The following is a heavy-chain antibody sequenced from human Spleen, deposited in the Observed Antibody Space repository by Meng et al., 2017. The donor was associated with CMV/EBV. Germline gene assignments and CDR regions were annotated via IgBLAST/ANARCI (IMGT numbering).Heavy chain of an antibody. D-gene: IGHD3-10*01. Sequence: LSCAASGFTFSDSGMSWVRQAPGEGLEWVSSISSSSSYIYYADSVKGRFTISRDNAKNSLYLQMNSLRAEDTAVYYCARDGGLYYFDYWGQGTLVTVSS. V-gene: IGHV3-21*01. CDR1: GFTFSDSG. J-gene: IGHJ4*02. CDR3: ARDGGLYYFDY. CDR2: ISSSSSYI.